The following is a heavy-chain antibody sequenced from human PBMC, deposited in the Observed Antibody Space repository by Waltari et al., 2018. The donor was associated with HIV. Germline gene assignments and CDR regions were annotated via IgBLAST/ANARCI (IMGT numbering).Heavy chain of an antibody. D-gene: IGHD6-13*01. V-gene: IGHV1-69*01. CDR2: IILIFGTA. CDR3: ARGGYSSSETFGAFDI. Sequence: QVQLVQSGAEVKKPGSSVKVSCKASVGTFSSYAISWVRPAPGTGLEWMGGIILIFGTANYAQKFQGRVTITADESTSTAYMELGSLRSEDTAVYYCARGGYSSSETFGAFDIWGQGTMVTVSS. CDR1: VGTFSSYA. J-gene: IGHJ3*02.